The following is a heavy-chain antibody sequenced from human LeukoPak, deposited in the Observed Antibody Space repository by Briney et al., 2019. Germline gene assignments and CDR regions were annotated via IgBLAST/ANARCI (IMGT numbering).Heavy chain of an antibody. CDR3: ARARGYFDL. CDR1: GDSVSSNSAA. V-gene: IGHV6-1*01. CDR2: TYYRSKWNN. D-gene: IGHD3-10*01. Sequence: SQTLSLTCAISGDSVSSNSAAWSWIRQSPSRGLEWLGRTYYRSKWNNNYAISVKSRITIDPDTSKNQFSLQLNSVTPEDTGVYYCARARGYFDLWGRGTLVTVSS. J-gene: IGHJ2*01.